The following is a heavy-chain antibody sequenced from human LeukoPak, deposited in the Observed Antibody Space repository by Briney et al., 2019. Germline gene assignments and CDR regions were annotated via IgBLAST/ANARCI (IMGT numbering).Heavy chain of an antibody. CDR1: GFTFDDNA. J-gene: IGHJ4*02. CDR2: IRYDGSNK. V-gene: IGHV3-30*02. CDR3: AKDLPEIVVVPAAIN. D-gene: IGHD2-2*02. Sequence: TGGSLRLSCAASGFTFDDNAMHWVRQAPGKGLEWVAFIRYDGSNKYYADSVKGRFTISRDNSKNTLYLQMNSLRAEDTAVYYCAKDLPEIVVVPAAINWGQGTLVTVSS.